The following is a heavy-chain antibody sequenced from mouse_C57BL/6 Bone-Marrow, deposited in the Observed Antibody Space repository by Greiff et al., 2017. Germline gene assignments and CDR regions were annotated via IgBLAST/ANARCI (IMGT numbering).Heavy chain of an antibody. D-gene: IGHD2-12*01. V-gene: IGHV1-55*01. J-gene: IGHJ2*01. CDR2: IYPGSGST. Sequence: QVQLQQPGAELVKPGASVKMSCKASGYTFTSYWITWVKQRPGQGLEWIGDIYPGSGSTNYNEKFKSKATLTVDTSSSTAYMQLSSLTSEDSAVYYCARERVGIRPPYFDYWGQGTTLTVSS. CDR3: ARERVGIRPPYFDY. CDR1: GYTFTSYW.